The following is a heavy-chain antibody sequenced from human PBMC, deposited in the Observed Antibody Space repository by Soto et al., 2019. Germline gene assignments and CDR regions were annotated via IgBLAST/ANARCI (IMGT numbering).Heavy chain of an antibody. CDR3: ARTTNVLRYFDWLSHRHYYYGMDV. CDR1: GYSFTSYW. CDR2: IDPSDSYT. V-gene: IGHV5-10-1*01. J-gene: IGHJ6*02. D-gene: IGHD3-9*01. Sequence: SLKISCKGSGYSFTSYWISWVRQMPGKGLEWMGRIDPSDSYTNYSPSFQGHVTISADKSISTAYLQWSSLKASDTAMYYCARTTNVLRYFDWLSHRHYYYGMDVWGQGTTVTVSS.